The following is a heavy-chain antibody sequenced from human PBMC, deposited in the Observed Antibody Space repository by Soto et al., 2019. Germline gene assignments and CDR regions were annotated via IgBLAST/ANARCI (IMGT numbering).Heavy chain of an antibody. CDR2: IKPDGSER. CDR1: GFTFGTYW. CDR3: ATDLNWEHY. Sequence: ELPLVESGGGLVQPGGSLRLSCAASGFTFGTYWMTWVRQPPGKGLECVADIKPDGSERYYVDSVKGRFTISRDNAKNSLYLHMNSLRAEDTAVYYCATDLNWEHYWGQGTLVTVSS. D-gene: IGHD7-27*01. J-gene: IGHJ4*02. V-gene: IGHV3-7*04.